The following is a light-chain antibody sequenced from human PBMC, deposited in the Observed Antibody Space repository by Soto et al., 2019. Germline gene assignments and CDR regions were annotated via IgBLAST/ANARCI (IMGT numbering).Light chain of an antibody. CDR2: GAS. CDR3: QHYVEGSPIT. J-gene: IGKJ5*01. Sequence: EIVMTQSPGTLSLSPGERATLSCMASQSVSSRLAWYQQKPGQAPRLLISGASSRATGIPDRFSGSGSGTDFTLTISRLEPEDFALYYCQHYVEGSPITFGHGTRLEIK. CDR1: QSVSSR. V-gene: IGKV3-20*01.